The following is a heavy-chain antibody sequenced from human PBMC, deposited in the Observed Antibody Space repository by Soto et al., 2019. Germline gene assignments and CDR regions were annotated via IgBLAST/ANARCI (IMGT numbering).Heavy chain of an antibody. D-gene: IGHD2-21*02. CDR1: GGAISRYY. Sequence: PSETLSLTCTVSGGAISRYYWSWIRQPPGKGLEWIGYMYNTGSTVYNPSFKSRVTISVDTSKNQFSLKLNSVTAADTVVYYCARDLWGYCGTDCFPLDVWGQGTTVTVSS. CDR2: MYNTGST. CDR3: ARDLWGYCGTDCFPLDV. V-gene: IGHV4-59*01. J-gene: IGHJ6*02.